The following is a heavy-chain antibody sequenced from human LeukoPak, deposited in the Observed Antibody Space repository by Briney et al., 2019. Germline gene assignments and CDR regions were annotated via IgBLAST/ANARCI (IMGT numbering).Heavy chain of an antibody. Sequence: SETLSLTCTVSGGSISSYYWSWIRQPPEKGLEWIGYIYYSGSTNYNPSLKSRVTISVDTSKNQFSLKLSSVTAADTAVYYCARRAPYSYEWSTLDYWGQGTLVTVSS. CDR2: IYYSGST. J-gene: IGHJ4*02. V-gene: IGHV4-59*08. D-gene: IGHD5-18*01. CDR1: GGSISSYY. CDR3: ARRAPYSYEWSTLDY.